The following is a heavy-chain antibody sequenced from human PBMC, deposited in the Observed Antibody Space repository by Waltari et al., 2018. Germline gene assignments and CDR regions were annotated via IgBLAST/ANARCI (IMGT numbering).Heavy chain of an antibody. CDR1: GFTFYSYD. Sequence: EVRLEESGGGLVQPGGSLGLSCAASGFTFYSYDIAWVRGAPGRGLEWVSTISASGDTTSNADSVKGRFTISRDNSRNTLYLQMNTLRAEDTAMYYCATHYGSGPFQYFGLWGRGTLVTVSS. J-gene: IGHJ2*01. CDR3: ATHYGSGPFQYFGL. V-gene: IGHV3-23*04. CDR2: ISASGDTT. D-gene: IGHD3-10*01.